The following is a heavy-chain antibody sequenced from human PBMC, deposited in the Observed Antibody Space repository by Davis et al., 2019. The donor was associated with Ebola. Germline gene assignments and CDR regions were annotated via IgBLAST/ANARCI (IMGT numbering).Heavy chain of an antibody. D-gene: IGHD6-13*01. CDR1: GFTFSSYG. CDR3: ARDFLYSSSWYGYFQH. V-gene: IGHV3-33*01. CDR2: IWYDGSNK. J-gene: IGHJ1*01. Sequence: GESLKISCAASGFTFSSYGMHWVRQAPGKGLEWVAVIWYDGSNKYYADSVKGRFTISRDNSKNTLYLQMNSLRAEDTAVYYCARDFLYSSSWYGYFQHWGQGTLVTVSS.